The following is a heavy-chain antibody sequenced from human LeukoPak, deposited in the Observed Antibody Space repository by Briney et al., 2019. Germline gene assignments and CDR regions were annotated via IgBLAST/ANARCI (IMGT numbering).Heavy chain of an antibody. D-gene: IGHD2-2*01. CDR3: ARDEPTAISADY. V-gene: IGHV4-30-4*07. CDR2: IHDSGST. J-gene: IGHJ4*02. Sequence: SETLSLTCAVSGDSISSGGYSWSWIRQTPGKGLEWIAYIHDSGSTYNNPSLKTRLSISIDTSKNQFSLKLSSVTAADTAVYYCARDEPTAISADYWGQGTLVTVSS. CDR1: GDSISSGGYS.